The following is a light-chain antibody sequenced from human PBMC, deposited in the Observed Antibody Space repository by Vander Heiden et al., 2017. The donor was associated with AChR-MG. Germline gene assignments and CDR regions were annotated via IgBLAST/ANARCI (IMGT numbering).Light chain of an antibody. CDR1: SSNIGSAT. V-gene: IGLV1-44*01. Sequence: QSVLNQPPSASGTPGQRVTISCSGSSSNIGSATVNWSQQLPGTAPKLLIYSSDQRPSGVPDRFSGSKSGTSASLAISGLQSEDEADYYCAAWDDSLNVVVFGGGTKLTGL. J-gene: IGLJ2*01. CDR3: AAWDDSLNVVV. CDR2: SSD.